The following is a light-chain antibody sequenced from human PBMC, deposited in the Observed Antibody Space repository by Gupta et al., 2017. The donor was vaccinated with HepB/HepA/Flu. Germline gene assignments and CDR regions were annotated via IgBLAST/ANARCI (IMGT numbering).Light chain of an antibody. CDR1: SGSVSTGYY. V-gene: IGLV8-61*01. Sequence: QTVVTQEPSFSVSPGGTVTLTCGLSSGSVSTGYYPSWYQQTPGQAPRTLIYNTNTRSSGVPDRFSGSILGNKAALTITGAQADDESDYYCVVYMGSGIWVFGGGTKLTVL. CDR3: VVYMGSGIWV. J-gene: IGLJ3*02. CDR2: NTN.